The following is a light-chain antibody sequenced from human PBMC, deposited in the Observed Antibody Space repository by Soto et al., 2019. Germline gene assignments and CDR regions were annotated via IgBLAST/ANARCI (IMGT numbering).Light chain of an antibody. Sequence: EIVMTQSPATMSVSPGERATLSCRASQSMGSNVAWYQQKPGQAPRLLIYGASTRAAGIPARFSGSGSGTEFTLTITSLQSEDFAVYYCQEYNNWHPITFGGGTKVDI. V-gene: IGKV3-15*01. J-gene: IGKJ4*01. CDR1: QSMGSN. CDR3: QEYNNWHPIT. CDR2: GAS.